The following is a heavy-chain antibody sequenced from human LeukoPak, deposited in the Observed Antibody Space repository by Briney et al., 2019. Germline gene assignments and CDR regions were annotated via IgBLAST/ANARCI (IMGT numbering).Heavy chain of an antibody. J-gene: IGHJ4*02. V-gene: IGHV4-34*01. CDR2: INHSGST. CDR1: GGSFSGYY. Sequence: SETLSLTCAVYGGSFSGYYWSWIRQPPGKRLEWIGEINHSGSTNYNPSLKSRVTISVDTSKNQFSLKLSSVTAADTAVYYCARGIIDGGDGYFDYWGQGTLVTVSS. D-gene: IGHD2/OR15-2a*01. CDR3: ARGIIDGGDGYFDY.